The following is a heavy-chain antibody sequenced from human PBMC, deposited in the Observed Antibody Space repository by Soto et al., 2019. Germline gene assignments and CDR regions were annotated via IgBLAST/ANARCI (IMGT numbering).Heavy chain of an antibody. CDR1: GGSISSGNYY. J-gene: IGHJ4*02. D-gene: IGHD3-3*01. CDR2: IYYSGRT. V-gene: IGHV4-31*03. CDR3: ARAMWSGFIDY. Sequence: SETLSLTCTVSGGSISSGNYYWSWIRQHPGKGLEWIGYIYYSGRTYYNPSLKSRVTISVDTSKNQFSLNLSSVTAADTAVYYCARAMWSGFIDYWGQGTRVTVSS.